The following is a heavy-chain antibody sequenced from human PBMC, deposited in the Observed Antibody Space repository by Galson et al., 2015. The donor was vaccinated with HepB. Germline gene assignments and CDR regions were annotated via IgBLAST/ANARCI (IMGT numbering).Heavy chain of an antibody. CDR1: GGSISSGSYY. V-gene: IGHV4-61*02. Sequence: TLSLTCTVSGGSISSGSYYWSWIRQPAGKGLEWIGRIYTSGSTNYNPSLKSRVTMSVDTSKNQFSLKLSSVTAADTAVYYCARADFLNWFDPWGQGTLVTVSS. D-gene: IGHD3/OR15-3a*01. CDR2: IYTSGST. CDR3: ARADFLNWFDP. J-gene: IGHJ5*02.